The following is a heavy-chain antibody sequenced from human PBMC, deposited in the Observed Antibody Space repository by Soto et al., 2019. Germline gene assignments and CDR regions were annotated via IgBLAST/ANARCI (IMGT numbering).Heavy chain of an antibody. CDR1: GGSFSGYY. D-gene: IGHD6-13*01. V-gene: IGHV4-34*01. CDR3: ARISSSWYGYY. Sequence: PSETLSLTCAVYGGSFSGYYWSWIRQPPGKGLEWIGEINHSGSTNYNPSLKSRVTISVDTSKNQFSLKLSSVTAADTAVYYCARISSSWYGYYWGQGTLVTVSS. CDR2: INHSGST. J-gene: IGHJ4*02.